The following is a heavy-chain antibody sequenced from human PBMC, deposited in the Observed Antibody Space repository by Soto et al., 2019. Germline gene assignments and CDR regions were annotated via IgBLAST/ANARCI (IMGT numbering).Heavy chain of an antibody. J-gene: IGHJ3*01. V-gene: IGHV4-39*02. CDR2: ISIIGAS. CDR1: DRSISNNSFY. CDR3: ASLNLPSGTSRGDYGSAFDL. Sequence: WETLCLTCTVSDRSISNNSFYWGWIRQPPGKGLEWLGSISIIGASYHNPSLTRRGTLSVGPSANPSSLRLRSGTAAYTALYYCASLNLPSGTSRGDYGSAFDLWDQGTMVTVS. D-gene: IGHD3-16*01.